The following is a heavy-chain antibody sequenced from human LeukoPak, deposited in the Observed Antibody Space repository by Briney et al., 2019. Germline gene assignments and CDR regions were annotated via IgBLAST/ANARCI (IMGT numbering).Heavy chain of an antibody. Sequence: PSETLSLTCTVSGGSISSSSYYWGWIRQPPGKGLEWIGSIYYSGSTYYNPSPKSRVTISVDTSKNQFSLKLSSVTAADTAVYYCARLDDFWSGSHYFDYWGQGTLVTVSS. J-gene: IGHJ4*02. CDR1: GGSISSSSYY. D-gene: IGHD3-3*01. CDR2: IYYSGST. V-gene: IGHV4-39*01. CDR3: ARLDDFWSGSHYFDY.